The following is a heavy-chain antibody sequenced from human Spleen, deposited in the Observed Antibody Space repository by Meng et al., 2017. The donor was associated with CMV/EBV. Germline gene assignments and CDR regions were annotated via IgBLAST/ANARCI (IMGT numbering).Heavy chain of an antibody. CDR3: ARVKGCSSTNCPGALDY. Sequence: GESLKISCAASGFTFRNYALTWVRQAPGKGLEWLSTISGDGDITYYTDSVKGRFTISRDSSKSTLFLQMNSLRAEDTAVYYCARVKGCSSTNCPGALDYWGQGTLVTVSS. J-gene: IGHJ4*02. D-gene: IGHD2-2*01. CDR2: ISGDGDIT. CDR1: GFTFRNYA. V-gene: IGHV3-23*01.